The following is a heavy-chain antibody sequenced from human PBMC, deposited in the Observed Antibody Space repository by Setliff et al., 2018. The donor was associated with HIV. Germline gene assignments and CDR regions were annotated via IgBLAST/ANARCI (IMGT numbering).Heavy chain of an antibody. CDR3: ARVPSCADSWCYMYYYYYYGMDV. D-gene: IGHD2-8*02. V-gene: IGHV4-34*01. J-gene: IGHJ6*02. CDR2: ISHSGTT. Sequence: PSETLSLTCAVYGGSFSEYYWSWVRQPPGKGLEWLGEISHSGTTNYNPSLKSRLTILVDTSKKQFSVKLSSVTAADTAVYYCARVPSCADSWCYMYYYYYYGMDVWGQGTTVTVS. CDR1: GGSFSEYY.